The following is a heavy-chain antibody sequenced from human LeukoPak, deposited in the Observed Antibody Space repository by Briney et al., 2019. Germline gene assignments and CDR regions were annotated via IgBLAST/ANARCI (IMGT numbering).Heavy chain of an antibody. CDR3: ARDSTAVAMYY. D-gene: IGHD2-2*01. CDR1: GFIFSDHY. CDR2: ISSSSSTI. J-gene: IGHJ4*02. V-gene: IGHV3-48*01. Sequence: PGGSLRLSCTASGFIFSDHYMNWVRQAPGKGLEWVSYISSSSSTIYYADSVKGRFTISRDNAKNSLYLQMNSLRAEDTAVYYCARDSTAVAMYYWGQGTLVTVSS.